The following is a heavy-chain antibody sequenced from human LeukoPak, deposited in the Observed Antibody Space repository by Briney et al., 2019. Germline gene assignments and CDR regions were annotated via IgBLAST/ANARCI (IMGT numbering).Heavy chain of an antibody. D-gene: IGHD5-18*01. Sequence: PGGSLRLSCAASGFTFSSYAMHWVRQAPGKGLEWVAVISYDGSNKYYADSVKGRFTISRDNSKNTLYLQMNSLRAEDTAVYYCARSRGDTASYFDYWGQGTLVTVSS. J-gene: IGHJ4*02. CDR1: GFTFSSYA. V-gene: IGHV3-30*04. CDR2: ISYDGSNK. CDR3: ARSRGDTASYFDY.